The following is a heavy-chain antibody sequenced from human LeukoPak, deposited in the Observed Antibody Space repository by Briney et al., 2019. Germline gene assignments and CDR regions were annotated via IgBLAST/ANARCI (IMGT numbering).Heavy chain of an antibody. CDR2: ITPNSGGT. Sequence: GASVKVSCKASGYTFTDYYIHWVRQAPGQGLEWMGGITPNSGGTIYAQTFQGRFTMTRDTSISTAYMGLSRLRSDDTAVYYCARIKVTSDGALWGQGTLVTVSS. CDR3: ARIKVTSDGAL. D-gene: IGHD5-18*01. CDR1: GYTFTDYY. J-gene: IGHJ4*02. V-gene: IGHV1-2*02.